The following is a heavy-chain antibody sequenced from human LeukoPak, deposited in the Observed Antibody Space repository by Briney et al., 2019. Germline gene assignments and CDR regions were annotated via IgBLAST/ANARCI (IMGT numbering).Heavy chain of an antibody. Sequence: GGSLRLSCAASGFTFSSYWMSWVRQAPGKGLEWVANIKQDGNEKYYVDSVKGRFTISRDNAKNSLYLQMNSLRAEDTAVYYCARDPGVLRFLEWLESGAFDIWGQGTMVTVSS. CDR1: GFTFSSYW. D-gene: IGHD3-3*01. CDR3: ARDPGVLRFLEWLESGAFDI. J-gene: IGHJ3*02. CDR2: IKQDGNEK. V-gene: IGHV3-7*01.